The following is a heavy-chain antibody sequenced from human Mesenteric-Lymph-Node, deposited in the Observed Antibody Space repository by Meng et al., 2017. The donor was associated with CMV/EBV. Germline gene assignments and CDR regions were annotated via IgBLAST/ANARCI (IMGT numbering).Heavy chain of an antibody. CDR3: AKERGSSHRYGADV. Sequence: SETLSLTCTVPGGSITSFYWSWIRQPPGKGLEWIGNIYYSGSANYNPSLKSRVTISIDTSKNQFSLSLTSVTAADTAVYYCAKERGSSHRYGADVWGQGTTVTVSS. D-gene: IGHD6-6*01. J-gene: IGHJ6*02. CDR1: GGSITSFY. V-gene: IGHV4-59*01. CDR2: IYYSGSA.